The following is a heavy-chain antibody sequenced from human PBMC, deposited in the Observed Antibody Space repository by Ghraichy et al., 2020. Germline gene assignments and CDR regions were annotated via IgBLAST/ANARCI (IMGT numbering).Heavy chain of an antibody. D-gene: IGHD4-17*01. CDR2: ISSSSSYI. V-gene: IGHV3-21*01. Sequence: GGSLRLSCAASGFTFSSYSMNWVRQAPGKGLEWVSSISSSSSYIYYADSVKGRFTISRDNAKNSLYLQMNSLRAEDTAVYYCAREEEDNYGESYWYFDLWGRGTLVTVSS. CDR1: GFTFSSYS. J-gene: IGHJ2*01. CDR3: AREEEDNYGESYWYFDL.